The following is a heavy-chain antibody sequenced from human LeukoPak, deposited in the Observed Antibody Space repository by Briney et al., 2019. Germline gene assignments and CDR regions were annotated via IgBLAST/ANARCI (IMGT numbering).Heavy chain of an antibody. J-gene: IGHJ3*02. CDR3: ARGDYYDSGAFDI. D-gene: IGHD3-22*01. Sequence: GGSLRLSCAASGFTVSSNYMSWVRQAPGKGLEWVSVIYSGGSTYYADSVKGRFTISRDNSKNTLYLQMNSLRAEDTAVCYCARGDYYDSGAFDIWGQGTMVTVSS. V-gene: IGHV3-66*02. CDR1: GFTVSSNY. CDR2: IYSGGST.